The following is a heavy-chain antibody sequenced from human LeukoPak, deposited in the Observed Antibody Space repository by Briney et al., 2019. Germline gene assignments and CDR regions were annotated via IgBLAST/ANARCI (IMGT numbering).Heavy chain of an antibody. CDR3: ARDHRYCSSTSCSYYYYYYMDV. CDR1: GLTFRRYA. V-gene: IGHV3-23*01. Sequence: PGGPLRLSCAASGLTFRRYAMSWVREAPGRGVYWVSAISGSVGSTFYADSVKGRFTIPRENHKNTLYLQMNSLRAEDTAVYYCARDHRYCSSTSCSYYYYYYMDVWGKGTTVTVSS. CDR2: ISGSVGST. J-gene: IGHJ6*03. D-gene: IGHD2-2*01.